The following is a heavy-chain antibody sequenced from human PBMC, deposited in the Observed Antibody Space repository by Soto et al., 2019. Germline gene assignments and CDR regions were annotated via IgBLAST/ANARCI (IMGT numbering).Heavy chain of an antibody. D-gene: IGHD3-10*01. V-gene: IGHV1-2*02. CDR2: LKPDNGGP. CDR3: ARDLCPLGSGSPCPTYGMDL. CDR1: GYSFTGHY. J-gene: IGHJ6*02. Sequence: QVQLVQSGAEVKPPGASVKVSCKASGYSFTGHYMHWVRQVSGKRLEFLGWLKPDNGGPYYAPKFQGRVTFTRDTSTTTAYMELSGLHSDDTAVYYCARDLCPLGSGSPCPTYGMDLWGQGTTVAVSS.